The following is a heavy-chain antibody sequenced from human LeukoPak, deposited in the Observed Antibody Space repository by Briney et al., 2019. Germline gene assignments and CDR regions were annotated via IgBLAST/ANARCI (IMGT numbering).Heavy chain of an antibody. CDR3: ARSTSPLGAAGTNGGY. Sequence: GGSLRLSCAASGFTFSSYGMHWVRQAPGKGLEWVAIIWYDGSNKYYADSVRGRFTISRDNSKNMLYLQMNTLRDEDTAIYYCARSTSPLGAAGTNGGYWGQGTLVTVSS. CDR2: IWYDGSNK. D-gene: IGHD6-13*01. V-gene: IGHV3-33*01. CDR1: GFTFSSYG. J-gene: IGHJ4*02.